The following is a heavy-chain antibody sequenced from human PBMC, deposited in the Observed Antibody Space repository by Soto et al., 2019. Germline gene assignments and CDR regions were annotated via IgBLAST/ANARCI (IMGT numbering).Heavy chain of an antibody. Sequence: PSETLSLTCAAYGGSFSGYYWSWIRQPPGKGLEWIGEINHSGSTNYNPSLKSRVTISVDTSKNQFSLKLSSVTAADTAVYYCARGGLAAAGKDYYYGMDVWGQGTTVTVSS. V-gene: IGHV4-34*01. CDR3: ARGGLAAAGKDYYYGMDV. CDR1: GGSFSGYY. CDR2: INHSGST. D-gene: IGHD6-13*01. J-gene: IGHJ6*02.